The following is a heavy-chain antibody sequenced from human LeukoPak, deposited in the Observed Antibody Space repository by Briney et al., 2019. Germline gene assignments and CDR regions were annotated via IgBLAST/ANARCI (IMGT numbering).Heavy chain of an antibody. Sequence: GGSLRLSCAASGFTFSSYSMNWVCQAPGKGLEWVSSISSSSAYIYYADSVKGRFTISRDNAKNSLYLQMNSLRAEDTAVYYCARVEEAAAFNPWGQGTLVTVSS. CDR1: GFTFSSYS. CDR2: ISSSSAYI. CDR3: ARVEEAAAFNP. V-gene: IGHV3-21*01. D-gene: IGHD6-13*01. J-gene: IGHJ5*02.